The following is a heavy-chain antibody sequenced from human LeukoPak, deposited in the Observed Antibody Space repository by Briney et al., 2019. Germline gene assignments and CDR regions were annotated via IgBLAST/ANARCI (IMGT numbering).Heavy chain of an antibody. CDR2: IYTSGST. D-gene: IGHD6-19*01. CDR3: ARVHSSGWLRAFDI. CDR1: GGSISSYY. J-gene: IGHJ3*02. Sequence: PSQTLSLTCTVSGGSISSYYWSWIRQPAGKGLEWIGRIYTSGSTNYNPSLKSRVTMSVDTSKNQFSLKLSSVTAADTAVYYCARVHSSGWLRAFDIWGQGTMVTVSS. V-gene: IGHV4-4*07.